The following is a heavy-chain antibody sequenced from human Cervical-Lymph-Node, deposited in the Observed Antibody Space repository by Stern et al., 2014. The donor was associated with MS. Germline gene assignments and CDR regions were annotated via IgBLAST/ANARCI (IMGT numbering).Heavy chain of an antibody. CDR2: IYCDDAK. J-gene: IGHJ4*02. Sequence: QVTLKESGPTLVKPTQTVTLTCTLSGFSVATAGVGVGWIRQPPGKALEWLALIYCDDAKLYSPSLKNRLTIIKDTSKNQVVLTMTNVDPVDTATYYCAHSRVKYCRGGTCYSSLFDYWGQGTLVTVSS. V-gene: IGHV2-5*02. CDR1: GFSVATAGVG. CDR3: AHSRVKYCRGGTCYSSLFDY. D-gene: IGHD2-15*01.